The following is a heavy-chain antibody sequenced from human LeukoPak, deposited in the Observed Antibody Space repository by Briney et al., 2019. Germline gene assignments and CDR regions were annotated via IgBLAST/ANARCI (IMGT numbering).Heavy chain of an antibody. CDR3: ARHQPRPNWFDP. CDR1: GGSISSSSYY. Sequence: SETLSLTCTVSGGSISSSSYYWGWIRQPPGKGLEWIGSIYYSGSTYYNPSLKSRVTISVDTSKNQFSLKLSSETAADTAVYYCARHQPRPNWFDPWGQGTLVTVSS. CDR2: IYYSGST. J-gene: IGHJ5*02. V-gene: IGHV4-39*01.